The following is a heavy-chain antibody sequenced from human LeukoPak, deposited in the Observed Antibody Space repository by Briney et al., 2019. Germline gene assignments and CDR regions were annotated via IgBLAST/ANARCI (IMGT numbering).Heavy chain of an antibody. CDR1: GFTFSSYA. J-gene: IGHJ4*02. CDR2: ISYDGSNK. D-gene: IGHD6-6*01. V-gene: IGHV3-30-3*01. Sequence: GGSLRLSCAASGFTFSSYAMHWVRQAPGKGLEWVAVISYDGSNKYYADSVKGRFTISRDNAKNSLYLQMNSLRAEDTAVYYCARGGSIAARLFDYWGQGTLVTVSS. CDR3: ARGGSIAARLFDY.